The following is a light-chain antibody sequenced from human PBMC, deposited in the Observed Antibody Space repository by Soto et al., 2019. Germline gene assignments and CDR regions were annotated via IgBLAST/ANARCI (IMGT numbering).Light chain of an antibody. CDR2: GAS. CDR3: HHYGTAWT. Sequence: EIVLTQSPGTLSLSPGERAALSCRASQSVSSSYLAWYQQKPGKAPRLLIYGASSRATGIPDRLSGSGSGTDFTLTIRRLEPEDFAVYYCHHYGTAWTFGQGTKVDIK. CDR1: QSVSSSY. V-gene: IGKV3-20*01. J-gene: IGKJ1*01.